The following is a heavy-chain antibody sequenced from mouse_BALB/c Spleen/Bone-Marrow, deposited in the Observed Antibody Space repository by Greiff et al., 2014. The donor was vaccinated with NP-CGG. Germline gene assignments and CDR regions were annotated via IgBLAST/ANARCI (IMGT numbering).Heavy chain of an antibody. J-gene: IGHJ1*01. D-gene: IGHD1-1*01. Sequence: VQLQQSGGGLVHPGGSLKLSCAASGFDFSSYWMSWVRQAPGKGLEWIGEINPDSSTINYTPSLKDKFIISRDNAKNTLYLQMSKVRSEDTALYYWARINYYGNLFVWGAGTTVTVSS. CDR1: GFDFSSYW. V-gene: IGHV4-1*02. CDR3: ARINYYGNLFV. CDR2: INPDSSTI.